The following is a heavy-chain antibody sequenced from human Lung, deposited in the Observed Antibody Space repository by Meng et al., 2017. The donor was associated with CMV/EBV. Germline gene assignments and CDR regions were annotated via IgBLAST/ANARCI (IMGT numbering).Heavy chain of an antibody. Sequence: SETLSLTCTVSGGSLNSGNYYWNWIRQPPGKGLEWIGYIFYSGCPYYNPSLESRVTISVDTSKNQFSLKLTSVTAADTAIYYCARGPSRPHFDYWGQGTLVTVSS. CDR1: GGSLNSGNYY. CDR2: IFYSGCP. J-gene: IGHJ4*02. CDR3: ARGPSRPHFDY. D-gene: IGHD2-2*01. V-gene: IGHV4-30-4*08.